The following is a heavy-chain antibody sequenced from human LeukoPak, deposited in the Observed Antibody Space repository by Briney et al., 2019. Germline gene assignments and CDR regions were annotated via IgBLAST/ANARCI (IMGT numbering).Heavy chain of an antibody. J-gene: IGHJ4*02. CDR2: IYTSGST. V-gene: IGHV4-61*02. CDR3: ARDQVLGQQLVPLDY. CDR1: GGSISSGSYY. D-gene: IGHD6-13*01. Sequence: SETLSLTCTVSGGSISSGSYYWSWIRQPAGKGLEWIGRIYTSGSTNYNPSLKSRVTISVDTSKNQFSLKLSSVTAADTAVYYCARDQVLGQQLVPLDYWGQGTLVTVSS.